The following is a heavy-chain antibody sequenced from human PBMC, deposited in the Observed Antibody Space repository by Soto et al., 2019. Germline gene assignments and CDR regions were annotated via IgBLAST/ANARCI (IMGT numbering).Heavy chain of an antibody. D-gene: IGHD3-10*01. J-gene: IGHJ6*02. CDR2: VHHSWGS. V-gene: IGHV4-59*08. CDR1: GGSISSYY. CDR3: ARRGFGPLHGLVDV. Sequence: QVQLQESGPGLVKPSETLSLSCTVSGGSISSYYWSWFRQSPGKRMEWIGYVHHSWGSSYNPSLQSRVAISVDTSKSQFSLQVTSVTATDTAVYYCARRGFGPLHGLVDVWGQGTTVTVSS.